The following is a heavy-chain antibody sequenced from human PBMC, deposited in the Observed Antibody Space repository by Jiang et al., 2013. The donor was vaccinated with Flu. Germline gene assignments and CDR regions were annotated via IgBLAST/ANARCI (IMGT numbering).Heavy chain of an antibody. V-gene: IGHV4-59*01. J-gene: IGHJ5*02. CDR2: IYYSGST. CDR3: ARNYGGKEPYWFDP. CDR1: GGSISSYY. Sequence: LLKPSETLSLTCTVSGGSISSYYWSWIRQPPGKGLEWIGYIYYSGSTNYNPSLKSRVTISVDTSKNQFSLKLSSVTAADTAVYYCARNYGGKEPYWFDPWGQGTLVTVSS. D-gene: IGHD4-23*01.